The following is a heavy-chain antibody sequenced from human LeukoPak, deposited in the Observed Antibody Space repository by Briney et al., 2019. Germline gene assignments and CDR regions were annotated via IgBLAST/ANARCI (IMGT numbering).Heavy chain of an antibody. V-gene: IGHV3-33*01. Sequence: PGRSLRLSCAAAGFTFSSYGMHWVRQAPGKGLEWVAVIWYDGSNKYYADSVKGRFTISRNNSKNTLYLQMNSLRAEDTAVYYCTSGVAAAGAFDYWGQGTLVTVSS. CDR2: IWYDGSNK. CDR1: GFTFSSYG. D-gene: IGHD6-13*01. CDR3: TSGVAAAGAFDY. J-gene: IGHJ4*02.